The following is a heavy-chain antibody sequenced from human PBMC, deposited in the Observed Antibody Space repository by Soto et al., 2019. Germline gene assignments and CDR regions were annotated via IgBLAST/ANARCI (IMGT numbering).Heavy chain of an antibody. Sequence: SETLSLTCTVSGGSISNYYWSWIRQPPGKGLESLGYVFYTGSTNYNPSLKSRVTISLDTSKNQFSLKLTSMTAADTAVYYCARGPGRYYFDYWGQGTLVTVSS. J-gene: IGHJ4*02. CDR3: ARGPGRYYFDY. CDR1: GGSISNYY. D-gene: IGHD1-1*01. V-gene: IGHV4-59*01. CDR2: VFYTGST.